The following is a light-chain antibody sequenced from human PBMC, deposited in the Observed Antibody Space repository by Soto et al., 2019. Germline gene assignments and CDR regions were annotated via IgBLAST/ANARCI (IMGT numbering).Light chain of an antibody. CDR2: WAS. CDR3: QQYYSTPLT. J-gene: IGKJ4*01. CDR1: QSVLYSSNNKNC. Sequence: DIVMTQSPDSLAVSLGERATINCKSSQSVLYSSNNKNCLAWYQQKPGQPPKLLIYWASTRQSGVPDRFSGSRSRIYFTLTISSLQAEDVAVYYCQQYYSTPLTFGGGTKVEIK. V-gene: IGKV4-1*01.